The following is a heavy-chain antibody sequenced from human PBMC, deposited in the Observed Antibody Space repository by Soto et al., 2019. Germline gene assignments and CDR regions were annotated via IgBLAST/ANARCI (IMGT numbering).Heavy chain of an antibody. CDR3: VRDSGAKLSSS. V-gene: IGHV1-69*13. D-gene: IGHD6-13*01. J-gene: IGHJ4*02. CDR2: IVPIYRTA. CDR1: GGTFSSYR. Sequence: GASVEVSCKASGGTFSSYRINWVRQAPGQGLEWVGGIVPIYRTADYAQEFQDRVTITADESARTTYMELRSLKSQDTAVYYCVRDSGAKLSSSWGQGTLVTVSS.